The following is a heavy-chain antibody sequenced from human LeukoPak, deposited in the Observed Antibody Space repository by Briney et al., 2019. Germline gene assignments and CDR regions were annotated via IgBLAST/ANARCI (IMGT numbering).Heavy chain of an antibody. CDR2: MNPNSGNT. CDR3: ARDHYDFWSGYLSYGMDV. J-gene: IGHJ6*02. Sequence: ASVKVSCKASGYTFTSYDINWVRQATGQGLEWMGWMNPNSGNTGYAQKFQGRVTMTTDTSTSTAYTELRSLRSDDTAVYYCARDHYDFWSGYLSYGMDVWGQGTTVTVSS. CDR1: GYTFTSYD. V-gene: IGHV1-8*01. D-gene: IGHD3-3*01.